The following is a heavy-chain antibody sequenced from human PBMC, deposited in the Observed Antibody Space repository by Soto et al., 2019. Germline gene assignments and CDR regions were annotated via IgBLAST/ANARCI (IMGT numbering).Heavy chain of an antibody. J-gene: IGHJ4*02. Sequence: PGGSLRLSCAASGFTFSSYAMHWVRQAPGKGLEWVAVISYDGSNKYYADSVKGRFTISRDNSKNTLYLQMNSLRAEDTAVHYCARGYCSGGSCYSVDYWGQGTLVTVSS. CDR1: GFTFSSYA. CDR2: ISYDGSNK. D-gene: IGHD2-15*01. V-gene: IGHV3-30-3*01. CDR3: ARGYCSGGSCYSVDY.